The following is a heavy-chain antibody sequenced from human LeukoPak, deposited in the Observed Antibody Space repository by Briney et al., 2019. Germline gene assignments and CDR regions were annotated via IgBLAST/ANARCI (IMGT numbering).Heavy chain of an antibody. Sequence: SETLSLTCTVSGGSISSSSRYWGWIRQPPGKGLEWIGSLYYSGSTYYNPSLKSRVTISVDTSKNQFSLKLSSVTAADTAVYYCARDNGDSYGSSDAFDIWGQGTMVTVSS. CDR2: LYYSGST. CDR3: ARDNGDSYGSSDAFDI. D-gene: IGHD5-18*01. J-gene: IGHJ3*02. CDR1: GGSISSSSRY. V-gene: IGHV4-39*07.